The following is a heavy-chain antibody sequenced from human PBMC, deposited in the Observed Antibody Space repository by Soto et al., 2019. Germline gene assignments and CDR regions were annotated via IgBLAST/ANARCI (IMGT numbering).Heavy chain of an antibody. J-gene: IGHJ4*02. CDR2: ITGTSSPI. D-gene: IGHD3-16*01. V-gene: IGHV3-48*01. CDR1: GFTFSSYT. CDR3: ARLDYDFDY. Sequence: EVQLEESGGGLVQPGGSLRLSCAASGFTFSSYTMNWFRQAPGKGLEWVSYITGTSSPIYYADSVKSRFTISRDNVKNLLYLQMNSLRAEDTAVYYCARLDYDFDYWGQGNLVTVSS.